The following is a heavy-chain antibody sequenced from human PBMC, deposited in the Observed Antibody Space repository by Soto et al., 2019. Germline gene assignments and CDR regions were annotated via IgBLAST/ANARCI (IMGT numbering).Heavy chain of an antibody. CDR2: ISWKSGSI. CDR3: AKDLVAARTLFAAPVFDT. Sequence: GGSLRLSCAASGFTFADYAMHWVRQAPGKGLEGVSGISWKSGSIGYADSVKARFTISRDNAKNSLYLQMNSLRAEDTALYYCAKDLVAARTLFAAPVFDTWGQGTLVTVSS. V-gene: IGHV3-9*01. CDR1: GFTFADYA. J-gene: IGHJ5*02. D-gene: IGHD6-6*01.